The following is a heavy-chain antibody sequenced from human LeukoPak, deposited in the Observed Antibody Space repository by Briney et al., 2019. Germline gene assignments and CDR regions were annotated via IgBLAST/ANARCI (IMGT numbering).Heavy chain of an antibody. CDR1: GGSISSSSYY. CDR2: VNHSGST. CDR3: ARGIGCTGTGCYIVFARTDTWFDP. Sequence: PSETLSLTCTVSGGSISSSSYYWGWIRQPPGKGLEWIGEVNHSGSTNYNPSLKSRVTISVDTSKNQFSLKVTSVTAADTAVYYCARGIGCTGTGCYIVFARTDTWFDPWGRGTLVTVSS. J-gene: IGHJ5*02. D-gene: IGHD2-2*02. V-gene: IGHV4-39*07.